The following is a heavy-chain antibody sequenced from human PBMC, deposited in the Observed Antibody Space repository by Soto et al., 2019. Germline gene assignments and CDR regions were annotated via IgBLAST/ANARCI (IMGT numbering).Heavy chain of an antibody. D-gene: IGHD3-22*01. Sequence: QITLKESGPTLVKPTQTLTLTCTFSGFSLSTSGVGVGWIRQPPGKALEWLTLIYWDHDKRYNPSLKSRRTITKHTTKNQEVLTMPNMDPVDTAPYYCAHTISGNYYWFDYWGQGTLVTVSS. CDR2: IYWDHDK. CDR1: GFSLSTSGVG. CDR3: AHTISGNYYWFDY. J-gene: IGHJ5*01. V-gene: IGHV2-5*02.